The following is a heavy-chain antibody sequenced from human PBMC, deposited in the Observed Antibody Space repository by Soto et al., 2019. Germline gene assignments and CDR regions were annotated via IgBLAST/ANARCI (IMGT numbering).Heavy chain of an antibody. V-gene: IGHV4-4*02. CDR3: ARINNSAWQPIAY. CDR1: GGSISSRNW. CDR2: IYHSGST. D-gene: IGHD6-19*01. J-gene: IGHJ4*02. Sequence: QVQLQESGPGLVKPSGTLSLTCAVSGGSISSRNWWSWVRQSPGKGLEWIGEIYHSGSTHYNPSLTSRVTISVDKSKNQFSLELSSVTAADTAVYYCARINNSAWQPIAYWGQGTLVTVSS.